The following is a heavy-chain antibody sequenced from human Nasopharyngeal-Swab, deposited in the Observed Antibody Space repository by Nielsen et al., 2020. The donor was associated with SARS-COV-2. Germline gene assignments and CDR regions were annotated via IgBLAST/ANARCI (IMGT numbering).Heavy chain of an antibody. J-gene: IGHJ4*02. V-gene: IGHV3-9*01. D-gene: IGHD2-21*01. CDR3: VKDVKTVVGITTIFDS. Sequence: GGSLRPSCAASGFTFDDYAMHWVRQAPGKGLEWVSGISWNSGSIGYADSVKGRFTISRDNAKNSLYLQMNSLRPEDTALYYCVKDVKTVVGITTIFDSWGQGTLVTVSS. CDR1: GFTFDDYA. CDR2: ISWNSGSI.